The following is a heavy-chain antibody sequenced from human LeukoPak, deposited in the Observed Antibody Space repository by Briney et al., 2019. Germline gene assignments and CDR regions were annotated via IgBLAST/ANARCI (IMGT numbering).Heavy chain of an antibody. J-gene: IGHJ4*02. CDR2: IYYRGVT. Sequence: SETLSLTCTVSGGSISSSCYYWGWIRQPPGMGLEWIGSIYYRGVTYYNPLLKSRVTISVDTSKNQFSLRLSSVTAADTAVYYCAGRPTALPAPGTLWGQGTLVTVSS. CDR1: GGSISSSCYY. V-gene: IGHV4-39*01. D-gene: IGHD6-13*01. CDR3: AGRPTALPAPGTL.